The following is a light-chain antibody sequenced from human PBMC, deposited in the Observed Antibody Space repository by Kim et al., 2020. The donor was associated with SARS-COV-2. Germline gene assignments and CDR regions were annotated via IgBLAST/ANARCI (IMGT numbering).Light chain of an antibody. Sequence: SVSPGQTASITCSGDKLGDKYACWYQQKPGQSPVLVIYQDSKWPSGIPERFSGSNSGNTATLTISGTQAMDEADYYCQAWDSSTVVFGGGTHLTVL. CDR3: QAWDSSTVV. V-gene: IGLV3-1*01. CDR1: KLGDKY. J-gene: IGLJ2*01. CDR2: QDS.